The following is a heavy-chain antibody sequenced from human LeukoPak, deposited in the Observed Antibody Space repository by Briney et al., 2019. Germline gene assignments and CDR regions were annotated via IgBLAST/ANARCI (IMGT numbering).Heavy chain of an antibody. D-gene: IGHD6-19*01. V-gene: IGHV3-33*06. Sequence: GGSLRLSCVASGFTFSSYGMHWVRQAPSKGLEWVAVILSDGSKEFYTDSVKGRFTISRDNSKNTLYLQMSSLKAEDTAVYYCAKERSLEIAVAGTVFDYWGQGTLVTVSS. CDR1: GFTFSSYG. J-gene: IGHJ4*02. CDR2: ILSDGSKE. CDR3: AKERSLEIAVAGTVFDY.